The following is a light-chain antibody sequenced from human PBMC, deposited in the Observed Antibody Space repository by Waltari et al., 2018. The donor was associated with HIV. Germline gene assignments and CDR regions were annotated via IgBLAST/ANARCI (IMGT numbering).Light chain of an antibody. CDR2: EVT. CDR1: SSDVGGSQF. J-gene: IGLJ1*01. Sequence: QSALSQPPSASGSPGQSVPISCTGTSSDVGGSQFVSWYQQHPGKAPKVMIYEVTKRPSGVPDRFSGSRSGNTASLTVSGLQAEDEADYYCSSSVGSNNYVFGTGTKVTVL. CDR3: SSSVGSNNYV. V-gene: IGLV2-8*01.